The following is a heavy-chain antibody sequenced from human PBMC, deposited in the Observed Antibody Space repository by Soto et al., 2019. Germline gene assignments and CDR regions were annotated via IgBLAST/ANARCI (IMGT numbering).Heavy chain of an antibody. CDR1: GFTFSSYG. D-gene: IGHD6-13*01. Sequence: QVQLVESGGGVVQPGRSLRLSCAASGFTFSSYGMNWVRQAPGKGLEWVAVISYDGSNKYYADSVKGRFTISRDSSKNMLYLQVNSLRAEDTAVYYCAKEDGSSWHYCYGMDVWGQGTTVTVSS. J-gene: IGHJ6*02. V-gene: IGHV3-30*18. CDR3: AKEDGSSWHYCYGMDV. CDR2: ISYDGSNK.